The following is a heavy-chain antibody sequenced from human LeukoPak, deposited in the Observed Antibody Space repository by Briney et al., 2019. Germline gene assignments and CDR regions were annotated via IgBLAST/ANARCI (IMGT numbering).Heavy chain of an antibody. CDR1: GGSFSGYY. Sequence: SETLSLTCAVYGGSFSGYYWSWIRQPPGKGLEWIGEINHSGSTNYNPSLKSRVTISVDTPKNQFSLKLSSVTAADTAVYYCARGRGYSYGYYYYYYMDVWGKGTTVTVSS. CDR2: INHSGST. D-gene: IGHD5-18*01. CDR3: ARGRGYSYGYYYYYYMDV. J-gene: IGHJ6*03. V-gene: IGHV4-34*01.